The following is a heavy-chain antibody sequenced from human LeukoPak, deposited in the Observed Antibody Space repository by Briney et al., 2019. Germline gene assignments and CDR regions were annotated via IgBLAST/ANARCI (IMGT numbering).Heavy chain of an antibody. J-gene: IGHJ6*03. CDR3: ATTGNFYDMDV. CDR2: SSTVTSNI. Sequence: PGGSLRLSCTASGFAFISTSIHWVRQAPGQGLEWLSYSSTVTSNIYYADSVKGRFTISRDNAKSSLNLQMSSLRAEDTAVYFCATTGNFYDMDVWGKGTTVTVSS. D-gene: IGHD1-1*01. CDR1: GFAFISTS. V-gene: IGHV3-48*04.